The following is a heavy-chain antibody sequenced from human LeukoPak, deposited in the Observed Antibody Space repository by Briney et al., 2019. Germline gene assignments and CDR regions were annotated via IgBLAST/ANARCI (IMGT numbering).Heavy chain of an antibody. V-gene: IGHV3-66*01. Sequence: GGSLRLSCAASGFTVSSNYMSWVRQAPGKGLGWVSVIYSGGRTYYADSVKGRFTISRDISKNTLYLQMNSLGAEDTAVYYCARVWYGSGSLYYYYYYMNVWGKGTTVTISS. CDR1: GFTVSSNY. D-gene: IGHD3-10*01. J-gene: IGHJ6*03. CDR2: IYSGGRT. CDR3: ARVWYGSGSLYYYYYYMNV.